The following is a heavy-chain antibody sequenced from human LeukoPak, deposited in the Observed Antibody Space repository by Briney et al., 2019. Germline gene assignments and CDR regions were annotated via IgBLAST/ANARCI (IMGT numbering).Heavy chain of an antibody. J-gene: IGHJ5*02. D-gene: IGHD3-22*01. Sequence: GGSLRLSCAASGFTVSSNYMTWVRQAPGKGLEWVSVIYSGGATYYADSVKGRFTISRDNSKDTLYLQMNSLRAEDTAVYYCARDLGQYYDTSDNWFDPWGQGTLVTVSS. CDR1: GFTVSSNY. V-gene: IGHV3-66*01. CDR2: IYSGGAT. CDR3: ARDLGQYYDTSDNWFDP.